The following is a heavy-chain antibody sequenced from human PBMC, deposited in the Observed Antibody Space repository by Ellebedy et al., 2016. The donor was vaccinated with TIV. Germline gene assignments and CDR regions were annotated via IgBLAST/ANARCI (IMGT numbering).Heavy chain of an antibody. CDR3: ARDRHVDRGDCLDY. CDR2: TWYDGGNK. CDR1: GFSFDIYS. Sequence: GESLKISCEASGFSFDIYSMHWVRQAPGKGLEWVAFTWYDGGNKYYADSVKGRFTISRDNSKDTLYLQMNNLGAEDTAVYYCARDRHVDRGDCLDYWGQGTLVTVSS. V-gene: IGHV3-33*08. J-gene: IGHJ4*02. D-gene: IGHD2-21*02.